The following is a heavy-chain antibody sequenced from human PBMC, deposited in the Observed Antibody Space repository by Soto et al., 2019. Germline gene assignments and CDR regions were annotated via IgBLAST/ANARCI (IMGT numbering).Heavy chain of an antibody. V-gene: IGHV1-69*12. J-gene: IGHJ5*02. Sequence: QVQLVQSGAAVKKPGSSVKVSCKASGDTFSNYAISWVRQAPGQGLEWMGGIIPIFGTTNYAQKFQGRVTITADEYTSTAYMELSSLRSEDTAVYYCARDAYYDILTGYLNWFDPWGQGTLVTVSS. CDR2: IIPIFGTT. CDR1: GDTFSNYA. CDR3: ARDAYYDILTGYLNWFDP. D-gene: IGHD3-9*01.